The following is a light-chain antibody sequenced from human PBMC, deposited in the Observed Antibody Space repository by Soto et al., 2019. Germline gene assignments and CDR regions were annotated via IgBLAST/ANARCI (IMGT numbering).Light chain of an antibody. V-gene: IGKV3D-20*02. Sequence: IVLTQSPGTRSFSAGERATLSCGASQSVRRSHLAWYQQKPGQAPRLLIYGASSRATGIPARFSGSGSGTFFPLTISSIHPEYFAVYYCQQRSNGNTFGQGTRLEIK. CDR1: QSVRRSH. CDR3: QQRSNGNT. J-gene: IGKJ5*01. CDR2: GAS.